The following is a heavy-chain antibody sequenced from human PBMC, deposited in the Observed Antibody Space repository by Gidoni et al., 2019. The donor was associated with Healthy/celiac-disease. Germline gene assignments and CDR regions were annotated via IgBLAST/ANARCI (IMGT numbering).Heavy chain of an antibody. J-gene: IGHJ6*04. CDR2: IRSKANSYAT. V-gene: IGHV3-73*02. D-gene: IGHD6-13*01. CDR3: TRSIAAALMDV. CDR1: GVTFSGSA. Sequence: EVQLVESGGGLVQPGGSLKLPCAASGVTFSGSAMHWVRQASGKGLEWVGRIRSKANSYATAYAASVKGRFTISRDDSKNTAYLQMNSLKTEDTAVYYCTRSIAAALMDVWGKGTTVTVSS.